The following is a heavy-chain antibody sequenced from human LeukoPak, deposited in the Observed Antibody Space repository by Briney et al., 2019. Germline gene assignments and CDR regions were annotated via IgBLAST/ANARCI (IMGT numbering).Heavy chain of an antibody. V-gene: IGHV4-4*07. J-gene: IGHJ5*02. D-gene: IGHD1-26*01. CDR1: GGSISGYY. Sequence: SETLSLTCTVSGGSISGYYWSWIRQPAGEGLEWIGRIYTSATTNYNPSLTNYNPSLKSRLTMSVDMSKNQFSLKLSSVTAAHTAVYYCARVPSWQREDWFDPWGQGTLVTVSS. CDR2: IYTSATTNYNPSLT. CDR3: ARVPSWQREDWFDP.